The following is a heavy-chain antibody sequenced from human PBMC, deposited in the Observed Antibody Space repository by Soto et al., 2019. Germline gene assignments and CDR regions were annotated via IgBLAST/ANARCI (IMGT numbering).Heavy chain of an antibody. D-gene: IGHD3-3*01. V-gene: IGHV3-23*01. CDR1: GFTFSSYA. CDR3: VKPYFDFWSGYYAAAKEDAFDI. J-gene: IGHJ3*02. CDR2: SSGNGRIT. Sequence: DVQLLESGGGLVQPGGSLRLSCAASGFTFSSYAMSWVRQAPGKGLEWVSGSSGNGRITHYADSVKGRFTISRDNSQNPLYLQMNSLRAEDTALYYCVKPYFDFWSGYYAAAKEDAFDIWGQGTVVTVSS.